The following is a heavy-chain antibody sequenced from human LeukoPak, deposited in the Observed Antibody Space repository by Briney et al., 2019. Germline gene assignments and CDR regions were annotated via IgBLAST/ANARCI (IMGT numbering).Heavy chain of an antibody. CDR1: GYTFTGYY. D-gene: IGHD6-19*01. V-gene: IGHV1-2*02. Sequence: ASVKVSCKASGYTFTGYYMHWVRQAPGQGLEWMGWINPNSGGTNYAQKFQGRVTMTRDTSISTAYMELSRLRSDDTAVYYRARGIAVAGDLIDYWGQGTLVTVSS. J-gene: IGHJ4*02. CDR3: ARGIAVAGDLIDY. CDR2: INPNSGGT.